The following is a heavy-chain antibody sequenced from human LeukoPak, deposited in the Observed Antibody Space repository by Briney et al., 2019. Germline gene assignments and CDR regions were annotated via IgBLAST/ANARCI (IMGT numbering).Heavy chain of an antibody. Sequence: PGGSLRLSCAASGFTVSSNYMSWVRQAPGKGLEWVSVIYSGGSTYYADSVKGRFTISRDNSKNTLYLQMNSLRAEDTAVYYCAKELYSSGWRLIQPYFDYWGQGTLVTVSS. CDR1: GFTVSSNY. D-gene: IGHD6-19*01. CDR3: AKELYSSGWRLIQPYFDY. CDR2: IYSGGST. J-gene: IGHJ4*02. V-gene: IGHV3-53*01.